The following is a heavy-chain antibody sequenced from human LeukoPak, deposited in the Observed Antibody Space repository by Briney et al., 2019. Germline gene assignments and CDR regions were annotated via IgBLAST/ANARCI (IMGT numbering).Heavy chain of an antibody. CDR3: AKDGRGSGSYYYFDY. CDR2: ISGSGGTT. Sequence: GGSLRLSCAASGFTFSSYAMAWVRQAPGKGLEWVSSISGSGGTTYYADSVKGRFTISRDNSKNTLYLQMNSLRAEDTAVYYCAKDGRGSGSYYYFDYWGQRTLVTVSP. CDR1: GFTFSSYA. V-gene: IGHV3-23*01. J-gene: IGHJ4*02. D-gene: IGHD3-10*01.